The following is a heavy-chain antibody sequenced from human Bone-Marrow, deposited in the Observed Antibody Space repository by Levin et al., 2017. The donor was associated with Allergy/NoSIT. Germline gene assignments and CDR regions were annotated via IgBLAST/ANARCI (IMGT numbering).Heavy chain of an antibody. CDR1: GFTFSNYW. CDR3: ARDSGDRVDGLDV. CDR2: IKKDGSEK. Sequence: SGGSLRLSCAASGFTFSNYWMTWVRQAPGKGLEWVANIKKDGSEKYYVDSVKGRFTISRDNAKNSLFLQMNSLRAEDTAVYYCARDSGDRVDGLDVWGQGTTVTVSS. V-gene: IGHV3-7*01. J-gene: IGHJ6*02. D-gene: IGHD7-27*01.